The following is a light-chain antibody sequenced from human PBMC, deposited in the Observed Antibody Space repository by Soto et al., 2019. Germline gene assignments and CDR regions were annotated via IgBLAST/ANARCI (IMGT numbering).Light chain of an antibody. Sequence: DIPMTQSPSSLSASVGDRVIITCRASQSISIYLNWYQQKPGKAPKVLIYAASSLQSGVPSRFSGGGSGTDFTLTITSLQPEDFATYFCQQSYGTSLTFGGGTKVELK. CDR1: QSISIY. CDR2: AAS. J-gene: IGKJ4*01. V-gene: IGKV1-39*01. CDR3: QQSYGTSLT.